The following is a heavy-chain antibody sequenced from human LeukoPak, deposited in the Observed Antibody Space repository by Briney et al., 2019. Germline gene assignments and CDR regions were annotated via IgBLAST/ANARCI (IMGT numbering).Heavy chain of an antibody. J-gene: IGHJ4*02. CDR3: ARGLDY. CDR1: GFTFSSYS. CDR2: ISGSSSAI. Sequence: PGGSLRLSCVASGFTFSSYSINWVRQAPGKGLEWVSYISGSSSAIFYADSVKGRFTISRDNAKNSVYLQMNSLRAEDTAVYYCARGLDYWGQGTLVTVSS. V-gene: IGHV3-48*01.